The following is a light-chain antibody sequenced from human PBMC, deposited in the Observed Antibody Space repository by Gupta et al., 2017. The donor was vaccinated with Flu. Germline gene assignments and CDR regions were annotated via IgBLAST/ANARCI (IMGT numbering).Light chain of an antibody. CDR2: DAS. CDR3: QQDDNLPPLT. V-gene: IGKV1-33*01. Sequence: DIQMTQSPSPLSASVGDRVTITCQASQDISNYLNWYQQKPGKAPKLLIYDASNWETGVPSRFSGSGCGTDXPFTISXLQQEDIAAYYYQQDDNLPPLTFGXGTKVEIK. J-gene: IGKJ4*01. CDR1: QDISNY.